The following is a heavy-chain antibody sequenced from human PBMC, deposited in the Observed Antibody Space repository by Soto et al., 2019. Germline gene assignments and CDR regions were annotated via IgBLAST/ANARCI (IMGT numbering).Heavy chain of an antibody. CDR2: IPYDGSNK. D-gene: IGHD5-12*01. CDR1: GFTFSSYG. Sequence: PGGSLRLSCAASGFTFSSYGMHWVRQAPGKGLEWVAVIPYDGSNKYYADSVKGRFTISRDNSKNTLYLQMNSLRAEDTAVYYCEKDRPLGAYEGGPDYWGQGTLVTVSS. V-gene: IGHV3-30*18. J-gene: IGHJ4*02. CDR3: EKDRPLGAYEGGPDY.